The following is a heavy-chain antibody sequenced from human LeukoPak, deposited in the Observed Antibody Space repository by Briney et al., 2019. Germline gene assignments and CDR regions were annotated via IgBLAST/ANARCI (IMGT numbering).Heavy chain of an antibody. D-gene: IGHD4/OR15-4a*01. CDR2: INQDGSEK. J-gene: IGHJ5*02. CDR3: TRAYGDNP. CDR1: GFSFTNYW. V-gene: IGHV3-7*01. Sequence: GGSLTLSCAASGFSFTNYWMSWVRQAPGRALEWVANINQDGSEKNYVGSVKGRFTISRDNVQKSVFLQMNRLRADDTALYFCTRAYGDNPWGQGTRVTVSS.